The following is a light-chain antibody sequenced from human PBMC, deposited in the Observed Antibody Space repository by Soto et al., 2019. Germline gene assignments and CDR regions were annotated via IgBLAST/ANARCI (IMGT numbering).Light chain of an antibody. V-gene: IGKV3-20*01. CDR2: GAS. CDR1: QSVSSSY. CDR3: QQYGSSPLVT. J-gene: IGKJ3*01. Sequence: EIVLTQSPGTLSLSPGERATLSCRASQSVSSSYLAWYQQKPGQAPRLLISGASSRATGIPDRFRGSGSGTDFTLTISRLWPEDFAVYYCQQYGSSPLVTFGPGTQVDIK.